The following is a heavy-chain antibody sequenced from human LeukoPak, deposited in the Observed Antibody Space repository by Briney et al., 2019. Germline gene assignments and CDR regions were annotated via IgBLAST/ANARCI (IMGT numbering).Heavy chain of an antibody. V-gene: IGHV4-34*01. CDR3: ATEYPGVSY. CDR2: INHSGST. D-gene: IGHD2/OR15-2a*01. CDR1: GGSFSGYY. Sequence: PSETLSLTCAVYGGSFSGYYWSWIRQPPGKGLEWIGEINHSGSTNYNPSLKSRVTISVDTSKNQFSLKLSSVTAADTAVYYCATEYPGVSYWGQGTLVTVSS. J-gene: IGHJ4*02.